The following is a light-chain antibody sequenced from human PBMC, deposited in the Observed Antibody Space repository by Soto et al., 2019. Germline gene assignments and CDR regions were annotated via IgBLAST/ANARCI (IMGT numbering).Light chain of an antibody. V-gene: IGKV3-15*01. CDR3: QQHNNWPPWT. CDR1: QSVSSN. Sequence: EIVMTQSPATLSVSPGERATLSCRASQSVSSNLAWYQQKPGQAPRLLIYGASIMATGIPARFSGSGSGTAFPLTISSLQSEDFAVYYCQQHNNWPPWTFGEGNKVEIK. J-gene: IGKJ1*01. CDR2: GAS.